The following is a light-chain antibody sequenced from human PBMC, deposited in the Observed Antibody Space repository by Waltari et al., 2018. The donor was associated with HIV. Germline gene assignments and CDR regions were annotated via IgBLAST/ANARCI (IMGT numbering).Light chain of an antibody. Sequence: QLVLTQSPSASASLGASVKLTCTLSRGHSSYAIAWHQQQPEKGHRYLMKLNSDGSHSKGDGIPDRFSGSSSGAERYLTISSLQSEDEADYYCQTWDTGILFGGGTKLTVL. V-gene: IGLV4-69*01. J-gene: IGLJ2*01. CDR1: RGHSSYA. CDR3: QTWDTGIL. CDR2: LNSDGSH.